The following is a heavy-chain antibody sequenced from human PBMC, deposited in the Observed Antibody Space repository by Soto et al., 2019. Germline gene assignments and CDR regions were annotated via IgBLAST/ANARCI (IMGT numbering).Heavy chain of an antibody. Sequence: EVQLVESGGGLVKPGGSLRLSCAASGFTFSSYSMNWVRQAPGKGLEWVSSISSSSSYIYYADSVKGRFTISRDNAKNSLYLQMNSLRAEDTAVYYCARVYCSSTSCYARAYYGMDVWGQGTTVTVS. D-gene: IGHD2-2*01. CDR1: GFTFSSYS. CDR2: ISSSSSYI. J-gene: IGHJ6*02. CDR3: ARVYCSSTSCYARAYYGMDV. V-gene: IGHV3-21*01.